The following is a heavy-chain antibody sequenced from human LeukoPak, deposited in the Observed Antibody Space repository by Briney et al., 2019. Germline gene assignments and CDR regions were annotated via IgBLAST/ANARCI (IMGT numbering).Heavy chain of an antibody. D-gene: IGHD5-18*01. Sequence: SETLSLTCTVSGGSISSSSYYWGWIRQPPGEGLEWIGTIYYSGSAYYNPSLKSRVTISVDTSKNQFSLKLSSVTAADTAVYYCARQSSGYSYGSHDYWGQGTLVTVSS. CDR1: GGSISSSSYY. CDR3: ARQSSGYSYGSHDY. CDR2: IYYSGSA. J-gene: IGHJ4*02. V-gene: IGHV4-39*01.